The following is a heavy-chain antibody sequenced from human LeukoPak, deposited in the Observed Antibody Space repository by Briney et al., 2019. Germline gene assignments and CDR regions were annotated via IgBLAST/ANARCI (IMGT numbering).Heavy chain of an antibody. CDR1: GFTFSSYW. CDR3: AKGADDFWSGYFPNFDY. V-gene: IGHV3-7*03. J-gene: IGHJ4*02. Sequence: GGSLRLSCAASGFTFSSYWMSWVRQAPGKGPEWVANIKQDGSEKYYVDSVKGRFTISRDNAKNSLYLQMNSLRAEDTAVYYCAKGADDFWSGYFPNFDYWGQGALVTVSS. D-gene: IGHD3-3*01. CDR2: IKQDGSEK.